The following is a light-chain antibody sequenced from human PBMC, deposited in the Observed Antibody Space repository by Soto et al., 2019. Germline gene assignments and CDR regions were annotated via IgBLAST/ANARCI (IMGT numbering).Light chain of an antibody. V-gene: IGLV2-14*01. CDR3: SPFTTSYFYG. Sequence: QSALTQPASVSGSPGQSITISCTGSGSDIGAYNYVSWYQQHPGKAPKLLIHGVTRRPSGVSSRFSASKSAYTASLTISGLQAEDEANYYCSPFTTSYFYGFGPGTKVT. CDR2: GVT. CDR1: GSDIGAYNY. J-gene: IGLJ1*01.